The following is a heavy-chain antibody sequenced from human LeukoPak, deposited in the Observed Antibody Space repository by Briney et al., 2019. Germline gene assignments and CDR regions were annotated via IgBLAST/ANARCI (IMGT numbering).Heavy chain of an antibody. CDR3: ARVSAARPSGYYYYYMDV. Sequence: GGSLRLSCVASGFSFSSYSMNWVRQAPGEGLEWISYISSSSSAIYYADSVKGRFTISRDNGKNSLYLQMNSLRAEDTAVYYCARVSAARPSGYYYYYMDVWGKGITVTVSS. CDR1: GFSFSSYS. J-gene: IGHJ6*03. V-gene: IGHV3-48*01. CDR2: ISSSSSAI. D-gene: IGHD6-6*01.